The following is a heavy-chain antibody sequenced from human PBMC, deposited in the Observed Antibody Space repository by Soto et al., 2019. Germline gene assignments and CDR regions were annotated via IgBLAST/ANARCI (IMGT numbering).Heavy chain of an antibody. CDR3: ASLGVTMVRGDYTHDAFEI. J-gene: IGHJ3*02. V-gene: IGHV1-69*12. Sequence: QVQLVQSGAEVKKPGSSVKVSCKASGGTFSSFAISWVRQAPGPGLEWMGGIIPIFGTANYAQKFQGRVTITADEATSTAYMERSSGRAEATAVYCWASLGVTMVRGDYTHDAFEIWGQGTMVTVSS. D-gene: IGHD3-10*01. CDR1: GGTFSSFA. CDR2: IIPIFGTA.